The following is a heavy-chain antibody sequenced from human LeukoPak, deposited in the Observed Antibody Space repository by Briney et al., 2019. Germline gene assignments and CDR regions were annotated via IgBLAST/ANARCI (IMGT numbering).Heavy chain of an antibody. CDR2: INPSGGST. J-gene: IGHJ4*02. Sequence: ASVKVSCKASGYTFTSYYMHWVRQAPGQGLEWMGLINPSGGSTSYAQKFQGRVTLTRDMSTSTVYMELSSLRSEDTAVYYCARAVDGRTGPYYFDYRGQGTLVTVSS. CDR1: GYTFTSYY. D-gene: IGHD4-23*01. CDR3: ARAVDGRTGPYYFDY. V-gene: IGHV1-46*01.